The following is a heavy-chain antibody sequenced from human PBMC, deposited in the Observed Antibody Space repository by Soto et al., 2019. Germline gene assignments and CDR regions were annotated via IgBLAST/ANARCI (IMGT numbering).Heavy chain of an antibody. J-gene: IGHJ4*02. Sequence: QVQLVQSRAEVKKPGASVKVSCKTSGYIFTDYYVNWVRQAPGQGLEWMGRISPRNGDTHYAQKFQGRVTMTRDTSTSSVYMEMKTLRSGDTAIFFCARNKLTSGIDYFDSWGQGTLVTVSS. CDR3: ARNKLTSGIDYFDS. V-gene: IGHV1-2*06. D-gene: IGHD5-12*01. CDR2: ISPRNGDT. CDR1: GYIFTDYY.